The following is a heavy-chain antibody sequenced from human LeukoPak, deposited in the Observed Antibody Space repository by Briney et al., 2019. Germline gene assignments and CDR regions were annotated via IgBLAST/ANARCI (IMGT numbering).Heavy chain of an antibody. D-gene: IGHD3-10*01. V-gene: IGHV4-30-4*08. J-gene: IGHJ6*03. CDR1: GGSISSGDYY. CDR2: IYYSGST. Sequence: SETLSLTCTVSGGSISSGDYYWSWLRQPPGKGLEWFGYIYYSGSTYYNPSLKSRVTISVDTSKNQFSLKLSSVTAADTAVYYCARDSSDMVRGVINYYYYYMDVWGKGTTVTVSS. CDR3: ARDSSDMVRGVINYYYYYMDV.